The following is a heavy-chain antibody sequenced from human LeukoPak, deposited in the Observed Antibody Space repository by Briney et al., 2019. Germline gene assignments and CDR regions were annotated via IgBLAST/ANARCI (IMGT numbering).Heavy chain of an antibody. J-gene: IGHJ6*02. D-gene: IGHD6-19*01. Sequence: GGSLRLSCAASGFIFSDYYMGWIRQAPGKGLEWVSSISTGSTYTNYADSVKGRFTISRDNAKNSLYLQMNSLRAEDTAVYYCATEYSSGWSDLGYYYGMDVWGQGTTVTVSS. V-gene: IGHV3-11*06. CDR1: GFIFSDYY. CDR2: ISTGSTYT. CDR3: ATEYSSGWSDLGYYYGMDV.